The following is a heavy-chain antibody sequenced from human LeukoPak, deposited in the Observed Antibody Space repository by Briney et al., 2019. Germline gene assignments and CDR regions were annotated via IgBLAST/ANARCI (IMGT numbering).Heavy chain of an antibody. Sequence: GGSLRLSCAASGFTFSSYAMSWVRQAPGRGLEWVSAISGSGGSTYYADSVKGRFTIPRDNSKNTLYLQMNSLRAEDTAVYYCARDFIVGAYYFDYWGQGTLVTVSS. J-gene: IGHJ4*02. V-gene: IGHV3-23*01. CDR2: ISGSGGST. CDR1: GFTFSSYA. D-gene: IGHD1-26*01. CDR3: ARDFIVGAYYFDY.